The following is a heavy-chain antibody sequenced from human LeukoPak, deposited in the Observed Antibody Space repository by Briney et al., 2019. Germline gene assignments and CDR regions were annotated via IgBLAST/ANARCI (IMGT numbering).Heavy chain of an antibody. V-gene: IGHV3-30-3*01. CDR1: GFTFSSYA. CDR3: ARAGSLRYCSGGSCYSVLGHFDY. J-gene: IGHJ4*02. D-gene: IGHD2-15*01. Sequence: PGRSLRLSCAASGFTFSSYAMHWVRQAPGKGLEWVAVISYDGSNKYYADSVKGRFTISRDNAKNTLYLQMNSLRVEDTAVYYCARAGSLRYCSGGSCYSVLGHFDYWGQGTLVTVSS. CDR2: ISYDGSNK.